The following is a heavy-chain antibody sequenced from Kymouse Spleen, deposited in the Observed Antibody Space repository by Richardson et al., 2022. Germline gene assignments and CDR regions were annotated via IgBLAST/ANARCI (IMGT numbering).Heavy chain of an antibody. CDR3: AREDWNYRGFDP. V-gene: IGHV4-34*01. CDR2: INHSGST. Sequence: QVQLQQWGAGLLKPSETLSLTCAVYGGSFSGYYWSWIRQPPGKGLEWIGEINHSGSTNYNPSLKSRVTISVDTSKNQFSLKLSSVTAADTAVYYCAREDWNYRGFDPWGQGTLVTVSS. CDR1: GGSFSGYY. J-gene: IGHJ5*02. D-gene: IGHD1-7*01.